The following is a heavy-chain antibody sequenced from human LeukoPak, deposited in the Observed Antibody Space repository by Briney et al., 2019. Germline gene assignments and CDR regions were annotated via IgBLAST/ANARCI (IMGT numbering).Heavy chain of an antibody. CDR2: ISSGGST. CDR1: GFTFSSYS. J-gene: IGHJ4*02. Sequence: GGSLRLSCAASGFTFSSYSMNWVRQAPGKGLEWVSYISSGGSTYYADSVKGRFTISRDNSKNTLYLQMNSLRAEDTAVYYCAKNGVRYYYDSSGYYHDYWGQGTLVTVSS. CDR3: AKNGVRYYYDSSGYYHDY. D-gene: IGHD3-22*01. V-gene: IGHV3-23*01.